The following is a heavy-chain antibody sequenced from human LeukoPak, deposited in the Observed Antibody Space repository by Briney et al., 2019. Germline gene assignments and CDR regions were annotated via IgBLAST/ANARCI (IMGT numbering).Heavy chain of an antibody. CDR1: GFTFNYYW. V-gene: IGHV3-7*01. CDR2: IQQDGREK. CDR3: ARVRKLRTRGVMDPLDY. D-gene: IGHD3-10*01. Sequence: GGSLRLSCAASGFTFNYYWLTWLRQAPGKGREWVATIQQDGREKYNGDSVKGRFIISRDNAKSSLYLQMNSLRAEDTAVYYCARVRKLRTRGVMDPLDYWGQGTLVTVSS. J-gene: IGHJ4*02.